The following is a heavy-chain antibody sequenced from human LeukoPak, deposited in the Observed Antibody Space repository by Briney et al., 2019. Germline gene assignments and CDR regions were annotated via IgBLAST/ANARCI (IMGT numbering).Heavy chain of an antibody. J-gene: IGHJ2*01. D-gene: IGHD3-9*01. Sequence: SETLSLTCTVSGGSISSSSYYWGWIRQPPGKGLEWIGSIYTSGSTNYNPSLKSRVTISVDTSKNQVSLKLSSVTAADTAVYYCARGYYDILTGYFFYWYFDLWGRGTQVTVSS. CDR3: ARGYYDILTGYFFYWYFDL. CDR2: IYTSGST. V-gene: IGHV4-39*07. CDR1: GGSISSSSYY.